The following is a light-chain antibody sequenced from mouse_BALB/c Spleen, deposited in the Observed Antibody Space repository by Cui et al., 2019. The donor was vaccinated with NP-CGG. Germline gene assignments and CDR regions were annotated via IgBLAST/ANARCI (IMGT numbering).Light chain of an antibody. CDR1: TVAVTTSNY. Sequence: QAVVTQESALTTSPGETVTLTCRSSTVAVTTSNYANWVQEKPDHLFTGLIGGTHNRAPGIPARFSGSLIGDKAALTITGAQTNDEAIYFCALWYSNHWVFGGGTKLTVL. J-gene: IGLJ1*01. CDR2: GTH. CDR3: ALWYSNHWV. V-gene: IGLV1*01.